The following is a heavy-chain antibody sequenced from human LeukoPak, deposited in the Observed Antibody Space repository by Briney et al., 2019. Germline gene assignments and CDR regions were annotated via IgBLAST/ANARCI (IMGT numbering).Heavy chain of an antibody. CDR1: GFTFSSYG. CDR3: ARDRAKAGEFMIVVVGSSDY. D-gene: IGHD3-22*01. V-gene: IGHV3-20*04. Sequence: PGGSLRLSCAASGFTFSSYGMSWVRQAPGKGLEWVSGISWNSGSIGYADSVKGRFTISRDNAKNSLYLQMNSLRAEDTAVYYCARDRAKAGEFMIVVVGSSDYWGQGTLVTVSS. CDR2: ISWNSGSI. J-gene: IGHJ4*02.